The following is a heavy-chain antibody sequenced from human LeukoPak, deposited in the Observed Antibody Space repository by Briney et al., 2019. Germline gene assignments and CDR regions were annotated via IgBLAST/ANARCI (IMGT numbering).Heavy chain of an antibody. Sequence: PGGSLRLSCAASGFTFSSYWMHWVRQAPGKGLVWVSRIISDGSITTYADSVKGRFTISRDNAKNTLYLQMNSLRAEDTAVYYCAKSVTPYYYYYYMDVWGKGTTVTVSS. CDR1: GFTFSSYW. CDR3: AKSVTPYYYYYYMDV. V-gene: IGHV3-74*01. CDR2: IISDGSIT. J-gene: IGHJ6*03. D-gene: IGHD2-21*02.